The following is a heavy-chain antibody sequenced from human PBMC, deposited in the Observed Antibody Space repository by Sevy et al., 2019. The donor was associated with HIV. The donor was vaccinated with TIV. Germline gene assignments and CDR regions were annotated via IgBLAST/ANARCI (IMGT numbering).Heavy chain of an antibody. CDR2: IYTSGTT. CDR3: AAEKSITMMIGTSFDY. CDR1: GGYMTSGTYS. Sequence: SETLSLTCAVSGGYMTSGTYSWSWIRQPAGKGREWIGRIYTSGTTNYNPSLKSRVTISVDTSKNHFSLKLNSVTAADTAIYYCAAEKSITMMIGTSFDYWGQGPLVTVSS. J-gene: IGHJ4*02. D-gene: IGHD3-22*01. V-gene: IGHV4-61*02.